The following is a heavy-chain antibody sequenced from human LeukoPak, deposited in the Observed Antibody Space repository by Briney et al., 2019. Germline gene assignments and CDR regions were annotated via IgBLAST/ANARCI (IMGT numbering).Heavy chain of an antibody. CDR1: GGSISSSSYY. CDR3: ARWSSWSYFDY. D-gene: IGHD2-2*01. Sequence: SETLSLTCTVSGGSISSSSYYWGWIRQPPGKGLEWIGSIYYSGSTYYNPSLKSRVTISVDTSKNQFSLKLSSVTAADTAVYYCARWSSWSYFDYWGQGTLVTVSS. J-gene: IGHJ4*02. V-gene: IGHV4-39*07. CDR2: IYYSGST.